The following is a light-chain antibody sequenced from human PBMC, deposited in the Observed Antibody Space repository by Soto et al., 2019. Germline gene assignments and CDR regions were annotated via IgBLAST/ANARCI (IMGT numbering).Light chain of an antibody. CDR1: QDINNY. Sequence: DIQVTQSPSSMSASVGVRVTITCQESQDINNYLNWDQQKPGKAPKLLIYDASNLETGVPSRFSGSGSRTDFTYTISSLQNEAIATYYCQLYDYLPPVWSSLTFGRGTKVEIK. V-gene: IGKV1-33*01. J-gene: IGKJ4*01. CDR3: QLYDYLPPVWSSLT. CDR2: DAS.